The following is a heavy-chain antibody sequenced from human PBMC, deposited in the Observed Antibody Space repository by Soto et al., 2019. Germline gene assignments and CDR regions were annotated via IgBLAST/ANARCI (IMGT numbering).Heavy chain of an antibody. D-gene: IGHD3-10*01. J-gene: IGHJ5*02. CDR3: AKLIAGAGSNWFDP. V-gene: IGHV4-59*01. CDR2: TFYGGST. Sequence: PSETLSLTCSASGGAISGYYWIWIRQPPGKGLEWIGYTFYGGSTNYNPSLKSRVSISSDTSKNHLSLKLSSMTAADTAVYYCAKLIAGAGSNWFDPWGQGTLVTVSS. CDR1: GGAISGYY.